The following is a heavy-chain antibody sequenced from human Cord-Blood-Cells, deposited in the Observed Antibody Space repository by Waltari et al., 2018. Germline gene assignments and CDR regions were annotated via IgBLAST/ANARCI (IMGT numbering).Heavy chain of an antibody. J-gene: IGHJ2*01. CDR3: ARGGYCTGGVCYGPNWYFDL. CDR2: ISAYNGNT. CDR1: GYTFTSYG. D-gene: IGHD2-8*02. V-gene: IGHV1-18*01. Sequence: QVQLVQSGAEVKKPGASVKVSCKASGYTFTSYGISWVRQAPGQGLEWMGGISAYNGNTNYAQKLQGRVTMTTDTSTSTAYMELRSLRSDDTAVYYCARGGYCTGGVCYGPNWYFDLWGRGTLVTVSS.